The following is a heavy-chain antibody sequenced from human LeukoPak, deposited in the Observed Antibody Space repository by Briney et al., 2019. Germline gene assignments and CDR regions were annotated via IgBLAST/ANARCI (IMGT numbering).Heavy chain of an antibody. CDR1: GFTVSSNY. CDR2: IYSGGST. CDR3: AREPEMATMAK. J-gene: IGHJ4*02. Sequence: GGSLRLSCAASGFTVSSNYMSWVRQAPGKGLEWVSVIYSGGSTYYADSVKGRFTISRGNSKDTLYLQMNSLRAEDTAVYYCAREPEMATMAKWGQGTLVTVSS. D-gene: IGHD5-24*01. V-gene: IGHV3-53*01.